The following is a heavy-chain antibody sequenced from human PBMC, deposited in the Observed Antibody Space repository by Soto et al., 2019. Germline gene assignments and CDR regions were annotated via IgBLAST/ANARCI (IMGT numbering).Heavy chain of an antibody. J-gene: IGHJ5*02. CDR1: GGSISSYY. CDR3: ARGRLNVPDCTNGVCSWFDP. D-gene: IGHD2-8*01. V-gene: IGHV4-59*08. Sequence: SETLSLTCTVSGGSISSYYWSWIRQPPGKGLEWIGYICYSGSTNYNPSLKSRVTISVDTSKNQFSLKLSSVTAADTAVYYCARGRLNVPDCTNGVCSWFDPWGQGTLVTVSS. CDR2: ICYSGST.